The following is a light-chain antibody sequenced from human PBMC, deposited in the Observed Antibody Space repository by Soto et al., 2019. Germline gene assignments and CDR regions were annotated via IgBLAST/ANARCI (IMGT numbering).Light chain of an antibody. Sequence: QSVLTQPPSVSGAPGQRGTISCTGSSSNIGADYDVHWYQQLPGAAPKLLIRANTHRPSGVPDRFSASKSGTSASLAITGLQADDEADYYCQSYDSSLSGSVFGGGTKLTVL. CDR1: SSNIGADYD. CDR3: QSYDSSLSGSV. CDR2: ANT. V-gene: IGLV1-40*01. J-gene: IGLJ3*02.